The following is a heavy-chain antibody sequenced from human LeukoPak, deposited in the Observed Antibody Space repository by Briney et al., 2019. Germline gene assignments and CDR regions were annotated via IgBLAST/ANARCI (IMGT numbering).Heavy chain of an antibody. CDR2: ISESSSHT. D-gene: IGHD3-16*01. Sequence: GGSLRLSCAASGFFFSGYSITWVRQAPGKGLEWVSYISESSSHTYYVDSVKGRFTISRDNAKNSLYLQMSSLRAEDTGIYYCARDRAVKARIGGMDVWGQGTTVIVSS. CDR3: ARDRAVKARIGGMDV. J-gene: IGHJ6*02. CDR1: GFFFSGYS. V-gene: IGHV3-21*06.